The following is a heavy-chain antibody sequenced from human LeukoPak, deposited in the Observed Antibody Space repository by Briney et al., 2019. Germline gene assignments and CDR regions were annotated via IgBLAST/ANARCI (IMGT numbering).Heavy chain of an antibody. Sequence: GGSLRLSCAASGFSVNTNYMTWVRQAPGKALEWVSGLYSGGGAYYADSVKDRFTISRDYSQNTLLLQMNSLRAEDTALYYCARGKTSDDIVEDAFDIWGQGTMVAVSS. CDR2: LYSGGGA. J-gene: IGHJ3*02. CDR3: ARGKTSDDIVEDAFDI. V-gene: IGHV3-66*01. D-gene: IGHD2-15*01. CDR1: GFSVNTNY.